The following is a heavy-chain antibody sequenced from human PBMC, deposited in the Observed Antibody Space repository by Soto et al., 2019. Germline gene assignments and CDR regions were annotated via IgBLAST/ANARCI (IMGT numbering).Heavy chain of an antibody. D-gene: IGHD3-10*01. J-gene: IGHJ4*02. CDR1: GFLFRSFA. Sequence: EVQLLESGGGLVQPGGSLRLSCAGSGFLFRSFAMSWVRQAPGKGLEWVSGISDTGHTYYADSVMGRFTISRDNSENTLYLQMTDLRAEDTATDFCAKDRLWFGRATEDYWGQGILVTVSS. V-gene: IGHV3-23*01. CDR3: AKDRLWFGRATEDY. CDR2: ISDTGHT.